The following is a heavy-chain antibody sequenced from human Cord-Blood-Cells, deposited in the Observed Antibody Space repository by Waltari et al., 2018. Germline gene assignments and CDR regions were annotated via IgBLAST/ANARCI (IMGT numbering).Heavy chain of an antibody. Sequence: QLQLQESVPGLVKPSETLSLTCTVSGGSISSSSYYWGWIRQPPWKGLEWIGSIYYSGSTYYNPSLKSRVTMSVDTSKNQFSLKLSSVPAADTAVYYCARHYSYGYYFDYWGQGTLVTVSS. CDR2: IYYSGST. CDR1: GGSISSSSYY. V-gene: IGHV4-39*01. D-gene: IGHD5-18*01. CDR3: ARHYSYGYYFDY. J-gene: IGHJ4*02.